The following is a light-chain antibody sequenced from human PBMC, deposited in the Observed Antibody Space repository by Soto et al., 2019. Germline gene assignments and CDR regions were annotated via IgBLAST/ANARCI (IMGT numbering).Light chain of an antibody. J-gene: IGKJ1*01. Sequence: DIQMTQSPSTLSASVGDRVTITCRASQSISSWLAWYQQKPGKAPKLLIYKASSLESGVPSRFSGRGSGTEFTLTISSLQPDDFATYYCQQCYNYPWTYGQGTKVEIK. CDR3: QQCYNYPWT. CDR2: KAS. V-gene: IGKV1-5*03. CDR1: QSISSW.